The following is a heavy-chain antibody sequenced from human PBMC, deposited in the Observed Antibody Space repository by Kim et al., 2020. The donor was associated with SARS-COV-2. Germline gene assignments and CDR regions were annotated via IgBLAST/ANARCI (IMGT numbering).Heavy chain of an antibody. CDR2: IYYSGST. J-gene: IGHJ5*02. Sequence: SETLSLTCTVSGGSISSSSYYWGWIRQPPGKGLEWIGIIYYSGSTYYNPSLKSRVTISVDTSKNQFSLKLSSVTAADTAVYYCARSEGYYGSGSPPYNWFDPWGQGTLVTVSS. D-gene: IGHD3-10*01. CDR3: ARSEGYYGSGSPPYNWFDP. CDR1: GGSISSSSYY. V-gene: IGHV4-39*01.